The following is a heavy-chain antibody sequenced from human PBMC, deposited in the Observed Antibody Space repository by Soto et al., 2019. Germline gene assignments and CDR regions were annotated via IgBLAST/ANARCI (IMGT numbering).Heavy chain of an antibody. CDR3: AKDYGSGSYAIGDY. V-gene: IGHV3-30*18. CDR1: GFTFSSYG. D-gene: IGHD3-10*01. Sequence: GGSLRLSCAASGFTFSSYGMHWVRQAPGKGLEWVAVISYDGSNKYYADSVKGRFTISRDNSKNTLYLQMNSLRAEDTAVYYCAKDYGSGSYAIGDYWGQGTLVTVSS. J-gene: IGHJ4*02. CDR2: ISYDGSNK.